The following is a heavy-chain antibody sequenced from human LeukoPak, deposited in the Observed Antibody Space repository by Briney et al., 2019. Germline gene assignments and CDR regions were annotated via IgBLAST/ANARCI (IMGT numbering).Heavy chain of an antibody. V-gene: IGHV1-18*01. J-gene: IGHJ4*02. Sequence: ASVKVSCKASGYTFTSYGISWVRQAPGQGLEWMGWISAYNGNTNYAQKLQGRVTMTTDTSTSTAYMELRSLRSDDTAVYYCARGTAYYYDSSGYLDYWGQGTLVTVSS. CDR1: GYTFTSYG. D-gene: IGHD3-22*01. CDR3: ARGTAYYYDSSGYLDY. CDR2: ISAYNGNT.